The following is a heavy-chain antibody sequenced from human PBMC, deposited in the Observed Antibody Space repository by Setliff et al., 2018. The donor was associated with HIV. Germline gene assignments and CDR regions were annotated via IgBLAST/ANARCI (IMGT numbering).Heavy chain of an antibody. J-gene: IGHJ6*03. CDR2: FVPEHSET. Sequence: GASVKVSCKVSGCTLTELSIHWVRQAPGKGLEWMGGFVPEHSETIYAQKFQGRVTMTEDTSTDTAFMELSGLTSEDTAVYYCATRGELLGRRASTVTVYYYYLDVWGNGTTVTVSS. D-gene: IGHD4-17*01. CDR1: GCTLTELS. V-gene: IGHV1-24*01. CDR3: ATRGELLGRRASTVTVYYYYLDV.